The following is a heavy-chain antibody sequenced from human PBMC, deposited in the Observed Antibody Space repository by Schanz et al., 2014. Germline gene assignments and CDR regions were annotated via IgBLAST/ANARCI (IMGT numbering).Heavy chain of an antibody. CDR1: GITFSSHS. CDR3: AASSGWHPSTDY. Sequence: EVQLVESGGGLVQPGGSLRLSCAASGITFSSHSFNWVRQAPGKGLEWISYISGSSRTIYYADSMKGRFTVSRDNAKSSLYLQMNSLRVEDTAVYYCAASSGWHPSTDYWGQGTLXTVSS. V-gene: IGHV3-48*01. D-gene: IGHD6-19*01. CDR2: ISGSSRTI. J-gene: IGHJ4*02.